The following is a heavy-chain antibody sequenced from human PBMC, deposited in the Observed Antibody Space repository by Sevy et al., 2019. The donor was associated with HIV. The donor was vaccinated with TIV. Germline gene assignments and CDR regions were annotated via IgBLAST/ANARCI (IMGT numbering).Heavy chain of an antibody. J-gene: IGHJ3*02. CDR2: IKDDGSEE. Sequence: QLGGPLRLSCVASGFTFSSYWMSWVRQAPGMGLEWVANIKDDGSEEYHVDSVKGRFTISRDNAKKSLYLQMSSLRAEDTAVYYCARDPAACDIWGHGTLVTVSS. D-gene: IGHD6-25*01. V-gene: IGHV3-7*01. CDR3: ARDPAACDI. CDR1: GFTFSSYW.